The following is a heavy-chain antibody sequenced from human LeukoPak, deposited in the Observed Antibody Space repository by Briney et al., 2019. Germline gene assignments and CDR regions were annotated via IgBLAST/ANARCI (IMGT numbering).Heavy chain of an antibody. V-gene: IGHV4-59*01. J-gene: IGHJ4*02. CDR2: IYYSGST. D-gene: IGHD2-15*01. Sequence: PSETLSLTCTVSGDSISSYFWSWIRQPPGKGPEWIAYIYYSGSTNYNPSLKSRVTISVDTSKNQFSLKLSSVTAADTAVYYCARSLGYCSGGSCHDFFDYWGQGTLVTVSS. CDR1: GDSISSYF. CDR3: ARSLGYCSGGSCHDFFDY.